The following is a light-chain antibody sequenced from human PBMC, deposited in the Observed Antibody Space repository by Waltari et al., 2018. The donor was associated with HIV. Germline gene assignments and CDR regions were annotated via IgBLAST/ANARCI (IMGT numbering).Light chain of an antibody. CDR1: CEHSTSP. Sequence: LPVLTQPPSASALLGASIKLPCTLSCEHSTSPLKWSPQRPGRSPQSIMEVKSGGSHLKGDGIPDRFMGSSSGADRYLTISNLQSDDEAEYHCGESHTINGQVGYVVGTGTKVTVL. V-gene: IGLV4-3*01. CDR3: GESHTINGQVGYV. J-gene: IGLJ1*01. CDR2: VKSGGSH.